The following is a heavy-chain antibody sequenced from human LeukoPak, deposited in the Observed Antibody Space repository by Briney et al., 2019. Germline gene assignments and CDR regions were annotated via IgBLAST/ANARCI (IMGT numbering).Heavy chain of an antibody. CDR1: GITFSSYA. V-gene: IGHV3-23*01. J-gene: IGHJ5*01. CDR2: IGGSGTKT. CDR3: ARGYRSTTHCHFDS. D-gene: IGHD2-2*01. Sequence: QTGGSLRLSCAASGITFSSYAMSWVRQAPGKGLEWVSIIGGSGTKTYSADSVKGRFAISRDNSKDTLYLQMNSLRAEDTAVYFCARGYRSTTHCHFDSWGRGTRVTVSS.